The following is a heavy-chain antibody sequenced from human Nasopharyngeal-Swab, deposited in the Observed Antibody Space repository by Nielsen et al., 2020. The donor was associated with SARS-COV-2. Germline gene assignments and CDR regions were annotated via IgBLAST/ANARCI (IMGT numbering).Heavy chain of an antibody. D-gene: IGHD5-18*01. CDR3: ARAGGGYSYADY. CDR2: ISYDESNK. V-gene: IGHV3-30-3*01. J-gene: IGHJ4*02. CDR1: GFIFSSYA. Sequence: GGSLRLSCAASGFIFSSYAMHWVRQAPGKGLEWVAVISYDESNKYYADSVKGRFTISRDNSKNTLYLQMNSLRAEGTAVYYCARAGGGYSYADYWGQGTLVTVSS.